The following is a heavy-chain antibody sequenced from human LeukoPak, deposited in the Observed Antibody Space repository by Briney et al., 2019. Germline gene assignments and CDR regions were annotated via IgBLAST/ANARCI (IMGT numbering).Heavy chain of an antibody. D-gene: IGHD3-10*01. CDR3: AKASISGSYSYGMDV. V-gene: IGHV3-23*01. CDR2: ISGSGSSA. Sequence: GGSLRLSCAASGFTFSSYAMTWVRQAPGEGLQWVSDISGSGSSAYYADSVRGRFTISRDNSKNTLYLQMNSLRAEDTAVYYCAKASISGSYSYGMDVWGQGTTVTVSS. CDR1: GFTFSSYA. J-gene: IGHJ6*02.